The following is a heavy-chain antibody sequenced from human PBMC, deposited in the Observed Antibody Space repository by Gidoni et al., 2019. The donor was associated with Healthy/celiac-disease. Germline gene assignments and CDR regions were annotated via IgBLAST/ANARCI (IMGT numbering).Heavy chain of an antibody. J-gene: IGHJ4*02. V-gene: IGHV3-9*01. CDR2: ISWNSGSI. D-gene: IGHD6-19*01. CDR1: GFTFDDYA. CDR3: AKGAYSSGWSPFHY. Sequence: EVQLVESGGGLVQPGRSLRLSCAASGFTFDDYAMHWVRQAPGKGLEWVSGISWNSGSIGYADSVKGRFTISRDNAKNSLYLQMNSLRAEDTALYYCAKGAYSSGWSPFHYWGQGTLVTVSS.